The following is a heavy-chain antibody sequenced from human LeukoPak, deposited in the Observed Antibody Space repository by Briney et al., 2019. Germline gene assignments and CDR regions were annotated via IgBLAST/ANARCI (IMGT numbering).Heavy chain of an antibody. V-gene: IGHV3-7*03. CDR3: AKHVGIIGGAFDI. J-gene: IGHJ3*02. CDR2: IKEDGSEK. Sequence: QSGGSLRLSCAASAFTFSDYWMTWVRQAPGKGLERVANIKEDGSEKYYVDSVKGRFTISRDNSKNTLYLQMNSLRAEDTAIYFCAKHVGIIGGAFDIWGQGTMVTVSS. CDR1: AFTFSDYW. D-gene: IGHD1-26*01.